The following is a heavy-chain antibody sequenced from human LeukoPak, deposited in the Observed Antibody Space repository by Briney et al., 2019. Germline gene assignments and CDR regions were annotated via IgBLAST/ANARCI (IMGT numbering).Heavy chain of an antibody. CDR1: GGTFSSYA. V-gene: IGHV1-69*13. Sequence: SVKVSCKASGGTFSSYAISWVRQAPGQGLEWMGGIIPIFGTANYAQKFQGRVTITADESTSTAYMEPSSPRSEDTAVYYCARALDPYDSSGYYLDYWGQGTLVTVSP. CDR2: IIPIFGTA. J-gene: IGHJ4*02. D-gene: IGHD3-22*01. CDR3: ARALDPYDSSGYYLDY.